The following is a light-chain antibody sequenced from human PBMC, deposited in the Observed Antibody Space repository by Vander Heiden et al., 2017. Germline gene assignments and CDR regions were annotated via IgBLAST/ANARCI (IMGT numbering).Light chain of an antibody. CDR1: QSIGNY. CDR2: AAS. CDR3: QQTSSSFT. J-gene: IGKJ4*01. V-gene: IGKV1-39*01. Sequence: DTQLTQSPSSLSASVGDRVPITCRASQSIGNYLNWYQKHPGKAPKLLIYAASSLQSEVPSRFSGSGSGTEFTLSINSLQPEDFATYYCQQTSSSFTFGGGTKVDIK.